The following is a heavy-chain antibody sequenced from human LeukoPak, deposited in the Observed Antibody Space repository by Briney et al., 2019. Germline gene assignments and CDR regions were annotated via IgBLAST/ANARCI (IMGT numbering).Heavy chain of an antibody. CDR3: ARHPIYYYGMDV. V-gene: IGHV4-59*08. CDR2: IYYSGST. J-gene: IGHJ6*02. Sequence: SETLSLTCTVSGGSISSYYWSWIRQPPGRGLEWIGYIYYSGSTNYNPSLKSRVTISVDTSKNQFSLKLSSVTAADTAVYYCARHPIYYYGMDVWGQGTTVTVSS. CDR1: GGSISSYY.